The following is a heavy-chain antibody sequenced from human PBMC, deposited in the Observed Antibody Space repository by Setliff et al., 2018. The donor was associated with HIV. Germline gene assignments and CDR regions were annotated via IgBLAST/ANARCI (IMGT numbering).Heavy chain of an antibody. CDR1: GGSIRNFY. CDR3: ARGWGAGSYSRPSWFDP. CDR2: IYYSGRA. V-gene: IGHV4-59*12. D-gene: IGHD3-10*01. J-gene: IGHJ5*02. Sequence: SETLSLTCTVSGGSIRNFYWSWIRQPPGKGLEWIGDIYYSGRANYNPSLKSRVTISVDTSKNQFSLKMGSLTAADTAVYYCARGWGAGSYSRPSWFDPWGQGTLVTVSS.